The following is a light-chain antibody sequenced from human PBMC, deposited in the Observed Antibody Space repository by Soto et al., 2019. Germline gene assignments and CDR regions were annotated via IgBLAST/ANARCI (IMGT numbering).Light chain of an antibody. CDR1: QSISSW. J-gene: IGKJ1*01. CDR3: QQYNSYSRT. Sequence: DIQITQSSSALSASVADRVTLPCRASQSISSWLAWYQQKKGKAPKLLIYKASSLESGVPSRFRGSGSGTEFTLTISRLQPDDFATYYCQQYNSYSRTFGQGTKVDIK. V-gene: IGKV1-5*03. CDR2: KAS.